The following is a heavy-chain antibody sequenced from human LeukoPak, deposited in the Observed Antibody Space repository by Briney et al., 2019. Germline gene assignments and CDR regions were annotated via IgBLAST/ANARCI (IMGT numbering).Heavy chain of an antibody. J-gene: IGHJ6*03. CDR1: GYTFTSYD. D-gene: IGHD1-26*01. CDR2: MNPNSGNT. V-gene: IGHV1-8*01. CDR3: ATGGEPGDKTHDYYYYMDV. Sequence: GASVKVSCKASGYTFTSYDINWVRQATGQGLEWMGWMNPNSGNTGYAQKFQGRVTMTRNTSISTAYMELSSLRSEDTAVYYCATGGEPGDKTHDYYYYMDVWGKGTSVTVSS.